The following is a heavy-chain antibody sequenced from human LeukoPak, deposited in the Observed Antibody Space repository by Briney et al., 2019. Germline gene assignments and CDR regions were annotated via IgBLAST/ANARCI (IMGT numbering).Heavy chain of an antibody. D-gene: IGHD1-14*01. CDR3: ARVRLNHFDY. J-gene: IGHJ4*02. CDR2: ISSGSSYK. Sequence: GGSLRLSCAASGFTFSNYNMNWVRQAPGKGLEGVSSISSGSSYKYYTDSVKGRFTISRDNAENSMYLQMNSLRAEDTAVYYCARVRLNHFDYWGQGTLVTVSS. V-gene: IGHV3-21*01. CDR1: GFTFSNYN.